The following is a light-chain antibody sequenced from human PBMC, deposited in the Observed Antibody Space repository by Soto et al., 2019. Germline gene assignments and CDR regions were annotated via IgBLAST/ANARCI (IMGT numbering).Light chain of an antibody. Sequence: QSALIQPASVSGSPGQSITISCTGTSSDVGFYNYVSWYQQHPSKAPKLMIYDVSNRPSGVSDRFSGSKSANTASLTISGLQGEDEADYYSASYTTSPSYVFGTGTKLTVL. CDR2: DVS. V-gene: IGLV2-14*01. CDR1: SSDVGFYNY. CDR3: ASYTTSPSYV. J-gene: IGLJ1*01.